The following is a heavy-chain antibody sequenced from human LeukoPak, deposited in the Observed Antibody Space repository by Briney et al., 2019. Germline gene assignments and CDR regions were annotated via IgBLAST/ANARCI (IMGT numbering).Heavy chain of an antibody. CDR1: GGSISSGGYS. CDR2: IYHSGST. CDR3: ARTVYGDYLDY. J-gene: IGHJ4*02. Sequence: SETLSLTCAVSGGSISSGGYSWSWIRQPPGKGLEWIGYIYHSGSTYYNPSLKSRVTISVDRSKNQFSLKLSSVTAADTAVYYCARTVYGDYLDYWGQGTLVTVSS. V-gene: IGHV4-30-2*01. D-gene: IGHD4-17*01.